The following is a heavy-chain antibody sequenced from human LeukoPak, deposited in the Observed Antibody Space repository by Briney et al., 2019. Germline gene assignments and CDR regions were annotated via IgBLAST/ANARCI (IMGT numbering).Heavy chain of an antibody. CDR3: AGGNEGGFDY. Sequence: GGSLRLSCAASGFTFSGYVMTWVRQPPGKGLQWVADISGSGGSTYYADSVKGRFSISRDNSKNTLYLQLDSLRAEDTAVYYCAGGNEGGFDYWGQGTLVTVSS. CDR1: GFTFSGYV. D-gene: IGHD4-23*01. J-gene: IGHJ4*02. V-gene: IGHV3-23*01. CDR2: ISGSGGST.